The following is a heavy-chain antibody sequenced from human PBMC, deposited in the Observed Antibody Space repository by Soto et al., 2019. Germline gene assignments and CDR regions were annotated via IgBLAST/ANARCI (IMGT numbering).Heavy chain of an antibody. J-gene: IGHJ6*02. CDR3: GRQPGHCGSTTCFGYYSVDV. V-gene: IGHV4-34*01. CDR1: GGSFSGYI. D-gene: IGHD2-2*01. Sequence: SETLSLTCDVYGGSFSGYIWTWIRQTPGKGRQWIGQINHSGSANYNPSLKSRVTISVHTSNSQFSLELSSVTAADTAVYYCGRQPGHCGSTTCFGYYSVDVWGQGTTVTVSS. CDR2: INHSGSA.